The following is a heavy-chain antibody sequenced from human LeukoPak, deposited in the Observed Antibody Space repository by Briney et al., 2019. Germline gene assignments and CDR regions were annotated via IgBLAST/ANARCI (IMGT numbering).Heavy chain of an antibody. J-gene: IGHJ4*02. CDR1: GFIFSFYC. CDR3: VRDFRSADY. V-gene: IGHV3-74*01. Sequence: GGSLRLSCAASGFIFSFYCMHWVRQAPGKGPMWVSRICPDGTGISYADSVKARFTTSRDNAKNTVYLQMSSLREEDTAVYYCVRDFRSADYWGQGTLVTVSS. CDR2: ICPDGTGI.